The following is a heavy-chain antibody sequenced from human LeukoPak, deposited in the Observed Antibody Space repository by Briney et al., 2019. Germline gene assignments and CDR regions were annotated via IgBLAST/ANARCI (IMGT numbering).Heavy chain of an antibody. CDR2: ISYDGSNE. Sequence: GGSLRLSCAASGFTFSSYGMHWVRQAPGKGLEWVAVISYDGSNEYYADSVKGRFTISRDNSKNTLYLQMNSLRAEDTAVYYCAKVAYCSGGSCYDYWGQGTLVTVSS. CDR3: AKVAYCSGGSCYDY. J-gene: IGHJ4*02. CDR1: GFTFSSYG. D-gene: IGHD2-15*01. V-gene: IGHV3-30*18.